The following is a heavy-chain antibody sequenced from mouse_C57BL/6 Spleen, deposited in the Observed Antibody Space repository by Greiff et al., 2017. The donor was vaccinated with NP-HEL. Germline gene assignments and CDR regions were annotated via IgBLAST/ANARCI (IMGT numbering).Heavy chain of an antibody. J-gene: IGHJ2*01. CDR1: GFTFSSYA. Sequence: EVKLVESGGGLVKPGGSLKLSCAASGFTFSSYAMSWVRQTPEKRLEWVATISDGGSYTYYPDNVKGRFTISRDNAKNNLYLQMSHLKSEDTAMYYCASQAPNWDYFDYWGQGTTLTVSS. CDR3: ASQAPNWDYFDY. D-gene: IGHD4-1*01. CDR2: ISDGGSYT. V-gene: IGHV5-4*03.